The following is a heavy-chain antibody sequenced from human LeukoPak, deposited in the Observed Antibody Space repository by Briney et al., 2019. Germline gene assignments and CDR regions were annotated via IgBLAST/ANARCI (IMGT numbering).Heavy chain of an antibody. V-gene: IGHV3-74*01. J-gene: IGHJ5*02. Sequence: PGGSLRLSCAASGFSFSFYWMHWVRQAPGKGPVWVSRIKTDGSIADYADSVKGRFTISRDNAKNTLYLQMNTLRAEDTAVYSCARGADGVSSNSRGWFDPWGQGTLVTVSS. CDR2: IKTDGSIA. CDR1: GFSFSFYW. CDR3: ARGADGVSSNSRGWFDP. D-gene: IGHD2-15*01.